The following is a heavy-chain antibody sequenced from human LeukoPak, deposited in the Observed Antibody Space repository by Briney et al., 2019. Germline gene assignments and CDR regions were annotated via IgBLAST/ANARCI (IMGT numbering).Heavy chain of an antibody. V-gene: IGHV3-49*04. J-gene: IGHJ4*02. Sequence: GSLRLSCTASGFTFGDYAMSWVRQAPGKGLEWAGFIRSKAYGGTTEYAASVKGRFTISRDDSKSIAYLQMNSLKTEDTAVYYCTREIPPPDYWGQGTLVTVSS. CDR2: IRSKAYGGTT. CDR3: TREIPPPDY. CDR1: GFTFGDYA.